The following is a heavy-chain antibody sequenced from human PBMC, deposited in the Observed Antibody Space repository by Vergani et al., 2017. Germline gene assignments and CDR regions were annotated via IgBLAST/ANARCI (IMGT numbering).Heavy chain of an antibody. V-gene: IGHV3-30*18. CDR3: AKGGDGSGSPLRYYYYYMGV. CDR2: ISNDGSNK. J-gene: IGHJ6*03. CDR1: GFAFNYYG. Sequence: QVQLVESGGGVVQPGRSLRLSCAASGFAFNYYGMHWVRQAPGKGLEWVAFISNDGSNKYYTDTVKGRFTISRDNSKRTLYLQMNSLRAEDTGVYYCAKGGDGSGSPLRYYYYYMGVWGKGTTVTVSS. D-gene: IGHD3-10*01.